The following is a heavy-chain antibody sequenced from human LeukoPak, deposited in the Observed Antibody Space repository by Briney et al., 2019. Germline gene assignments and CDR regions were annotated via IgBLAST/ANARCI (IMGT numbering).Heavy chain of an antibody. D-gene: IGHD6-19*01. J-gene: IGHJ6*03. V-gene: IGHV4-39*07. CDR3: ARTQEAGYSSGRYDSYYYYYMDV. Sequence: PSETLSLTCSVSGASISSGSNYWGWIRQPPGKTLEWIGSIYSSGSTYYNPSLKSRVIIIIDTPKNHFSLTLSSVTAADTAVYFCARTQEAGYSSGRYDSYYYYYMDVWGKGTTVTISS. CDR2: IYSSGST. CDR1: GASISSGSNY.